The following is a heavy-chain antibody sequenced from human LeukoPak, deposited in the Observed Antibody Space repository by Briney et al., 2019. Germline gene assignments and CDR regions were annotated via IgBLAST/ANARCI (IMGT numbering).Heavy chain of an antibody. CDR3: ARGPHGHDYYGSGSYPIAYNY. D-gene: IGHD3-10*01. J-gene: IGHJ4*02. CDR1: GGSISSYY. Sequence: SETLSLTCTVSGGSISSYYWSWIRQPPGKGLEWIGEINHSGSTNYNPSLKSRVTISVDTSKNQFSLKLSSVTAADTAVYYCARGPHGHDYYGSGSYPIAYNYWGQGTLVTVSS. CDR2: INHSGST. V-gene: IGHV4-34*01.